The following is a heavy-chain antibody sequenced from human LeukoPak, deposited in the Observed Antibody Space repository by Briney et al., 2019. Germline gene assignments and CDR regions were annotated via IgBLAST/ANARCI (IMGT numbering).Heavy chain of an antibody. CDR2: IYSGGST. CDR1: GFTVSSNY. CDR3: ARAHSSGWYAGV. J-gene: IGHJ4*02. V-gene: IGHV3-66*01. D-gene: IGHD6-19*01. Sequence: PGGSLRLSCAASGFTVSSNYMSWVRQAPGKGLEWVSVIYSGGSTYYADSVKGRFTISGDNSKNTLYLQMNSLRAEDTAVYYCARAHSSGWYAGVWGQGTLVTVSS.